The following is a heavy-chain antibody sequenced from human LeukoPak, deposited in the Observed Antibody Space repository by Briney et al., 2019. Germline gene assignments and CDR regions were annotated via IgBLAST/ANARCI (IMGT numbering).Heavy chain of an antibody. CDR2: ISSSGSTI. CDR1: GFTFSDYY. J-gene: IGHJ4*02. Sequence: GGSLRLSCAASGFTFSDYYMSWIRQAPGKGLEWVSYISSSGSTIYYADSVKGRFTISRDNAKNSLYLQMNSLRAEDTALYYCAKELYSGYGTFDYWGQGTLVTVSS. D-gene: IGHD5-12*01. V-gene: IGHV3-11*01. CDR3: AKELYSGYGTFDY.